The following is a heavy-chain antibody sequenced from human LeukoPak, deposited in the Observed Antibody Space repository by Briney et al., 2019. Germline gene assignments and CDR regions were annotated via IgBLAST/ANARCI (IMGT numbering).Heavy chain of an antibody. CDR2: INLNSGGA. CDR1: GYSFTGYY. CDR3: AREGPTMGDNFDY. Sequence: ASVKVSCKASGYSFTGYYIHWVRQDPGQGLEWMGWINLNSGGASYAQKFQGRVTMTRDTSISTAYMELSRLRSDDTAVYYCAREGPTMGDNFDYWGQGTLVTVSS. D-gene: IGHD3-10*01. V-gene: IGHV1-2*02. J-gene: IGHJ4*02.